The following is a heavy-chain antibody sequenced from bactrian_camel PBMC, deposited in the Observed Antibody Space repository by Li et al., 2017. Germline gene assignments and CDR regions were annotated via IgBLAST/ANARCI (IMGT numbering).Heavy chain of an antibody. CDR3: AAGFTY. Sequence: HVQLVESGGGSVKPGGALTLSCAAAGFNFSRNGMAWIRQAAGKGLEWVASINLDGAWTAYSDPVKSRFTIYRDNTKNTVYLQMNRLKPEETGLYYCAAGFTYWGQGTQVTVS. CDR1: GFNFSRNG. V-gene: IGHV3-2*01. CDR2: INLDGAWT. D-gene: IGHD2*01. J-gene: IGHJ4*01.